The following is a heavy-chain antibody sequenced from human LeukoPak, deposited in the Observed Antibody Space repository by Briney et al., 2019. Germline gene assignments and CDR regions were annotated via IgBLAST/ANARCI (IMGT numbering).Heavy chain of an antibody. J-gene: IGHJ4*02. V-gene: IGHV3-48*04. CDR2: ISSSSSTI. CDR3: AKGNSSSPEYYFDY. D-gene: IGHD6-6*01. CDR1: GFTFSSYS. Sequence: GGSLRLSCAASGFTFSSYSMNWVRQAPGKGLEWVSYISSSSSTIYYADSVKGRFTISRDNAKNSLYLQMNSLRAEDMALYYCAKGNSSSPEYYFDYWGQGTLVTVSS.